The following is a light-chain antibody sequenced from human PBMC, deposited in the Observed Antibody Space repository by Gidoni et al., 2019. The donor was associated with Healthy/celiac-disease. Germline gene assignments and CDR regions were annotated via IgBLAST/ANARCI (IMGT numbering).Light chain of an antibody. CDR2: GAS. V-gene: IGKV3-15*01. J-gene: IGKJ5*01. CDR3: QQYNNWPPIT. Sequence: EIVMTHPPATLSVSPGERATLFCRASQSVSSNLAWYQQKPDQAPRRLIYGASTRATGIPARFSGSGSGTEFTLTISSLQSEDFAVYYCQQYNNWPPITFGQGTRLEIK. CDR1: QSVSSN.